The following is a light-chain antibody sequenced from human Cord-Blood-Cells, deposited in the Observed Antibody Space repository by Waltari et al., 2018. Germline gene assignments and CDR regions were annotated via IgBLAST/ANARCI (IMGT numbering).Light chain of an antibody. J-gene: IGLJ2*01. CDR2: DVS. CDR3: SSYTSSSTLYVV. V-gene: IGLV2-14*03. CDR1: NSDVGGYTY. Sequence: QSALTQPAPVSGSPGQSFTISCTGTNSDVGGYTYVPWYQHHPVKAHKLMIYDVSNRRSGVSNRFSCSKSGNTASLTISGLQAEDEADYYCSSYTSSSTLYVVFGGGTKLTVL.